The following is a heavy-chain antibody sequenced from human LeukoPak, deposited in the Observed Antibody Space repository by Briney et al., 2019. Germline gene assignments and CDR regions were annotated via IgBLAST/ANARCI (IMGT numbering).Heavy chain of an antibody. CDR3: ARMTVSGRDNWFDP. CDR2: IIPIFGTA. CDR1: GGTFSSYA. V-gene: IGHV1-69*13. D-gene: IGHD6-19*01. J-gene: IGHJ5*02. Sequence: SVKVSCKASGGTFSSYAISWVRQAPGQGLEWMGGIIPIFGTANYAQKFQGRVTITADESTSTAYMELSSLRPEDTAVYYCARMTVSGRDNWFDPWGQGTLVTVSS.